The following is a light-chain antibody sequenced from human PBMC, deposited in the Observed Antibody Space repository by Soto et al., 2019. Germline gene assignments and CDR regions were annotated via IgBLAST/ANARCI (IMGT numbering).Light chain of an antibody. CDR2: DAS. Sequence: EIVMTQSPATLSVSPGERVTLSCRASQSVSSNLAWYQQKPGQTPRPLIYDASTGATGIPARFSGSGSGTKFTLTISSLQSEDFAVYYCQQYNNWPRTFGQGTKVDIK. CDR1: QSVSSN. J-gene: IGKJ1*01. CDR3: QQYNNWPRT. V-gene: IGKV3-15*01.